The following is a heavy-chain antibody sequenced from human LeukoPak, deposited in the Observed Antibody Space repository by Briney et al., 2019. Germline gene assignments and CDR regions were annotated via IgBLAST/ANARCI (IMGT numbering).Heavy chain of an antibody. CDR3: VKATGKNYYYGMDV. V-gene: IGHV3-23*01. Sequence: GGSLRLSCAASGFTFSSYAMSWVRQAPGKGLEWVSAISGSGGSIYYADSVKGRFTISRDNSKNTLYLQMSSLRAEDTAVYYCVKATGKNYYYGMDVWGQGTTVTVSS. CDR2: ISGSGGSI. CDR1: GFTFSSYA. J-gene: IGHJ6*02. D-gene: IGHD1-14*01.